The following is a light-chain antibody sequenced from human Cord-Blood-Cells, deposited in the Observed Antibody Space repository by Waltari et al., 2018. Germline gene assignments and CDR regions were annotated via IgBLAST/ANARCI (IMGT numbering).Light chain of an antibody. CDR1: QSVSSY. J-gene: IGKJ5*01. V-gene: IGKV3-11*01. Sequence: DIMLTQPPATLSLSPGERATLSCRASQSVSSYLAWYQQKPGQAPRLLIYVASDRAAGIPARFSGSGSGTDFTLTSSSLEPEDFAVYCCQQRSNWITFGQGTRLGIK. CDR3: QQRSNWIT. CDR2: VAS.